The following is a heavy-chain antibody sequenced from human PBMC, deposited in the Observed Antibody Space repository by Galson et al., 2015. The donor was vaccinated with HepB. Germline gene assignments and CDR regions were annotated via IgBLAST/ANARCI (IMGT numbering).Heavy chain of an antibody. J-gene: IGHJ3*02. CDR1: GYSFTSYW. CDR3: ARRPLGGRDYYDSTGDAFDI. Sequence: QSGAEVKKPGESLKISCKGSGYSFTSYWIGWVRQLPGKGLEWMGIIYPGDSDTRYSPSFQGQVTISADKSTSTAHLQWSSLKASDTAMYYRARRPLGGRDYYDSTGDAFDIWGQGTMVTVSS. D-gene: IGHD3-22*01. CDR2: IYPGDSDT. V-gene: IGHV5-51*01.